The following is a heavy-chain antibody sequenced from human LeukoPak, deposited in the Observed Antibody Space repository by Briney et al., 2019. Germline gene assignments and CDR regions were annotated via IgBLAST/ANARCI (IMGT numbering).Heavy chain of an antibody. V-gene: IGHV1-69*13. CDR2: IIPFFATP. J-gene: IGHJ5*02. Sequence: SVKVSCKASGGTFSRSAFSWVRQAPGQGLKWMGGIIPFFATPNYAQEFQGRVTITADESTNTTYMELSSLRSEDTAVYYCARDFQFTNWFDPWGQGTLVTVSS. CDR1: GGTFSRSA. CDR3: ARDFQFTNWFDP.